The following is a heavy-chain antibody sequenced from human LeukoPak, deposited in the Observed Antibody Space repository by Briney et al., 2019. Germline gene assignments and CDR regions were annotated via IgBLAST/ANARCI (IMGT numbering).Heavy chain of an antibody. Sequence: PGGSLRLSCAASGFTISSAAMSWVRQAPGKGLECVSTIGISDVDRHYADSVKGRFTISRDNSKNTLYLQMNSLRADDTAVYYCAKDAPGAGGFDYWGQGTLVTVSS. V-gene: IGHV3-23*01. CDR3: AKDAPGAGGFDY. D-gene: IGHD1-14*01. CDR1: GFTISSAA. CDR2: IGISDVDR. J-gene: IGHJ4*02.